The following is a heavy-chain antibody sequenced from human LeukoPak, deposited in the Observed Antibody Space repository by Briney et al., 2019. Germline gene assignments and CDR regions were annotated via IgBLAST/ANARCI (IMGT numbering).Heavy chain of an antibody. CDR2: IYYSGST. J-gene: IGHJ3*02. V-gene: IGHV4-30-4*01. CDR1: GGSISSGDDY. Sequence: SETLSLTGTVSGGSISSGDDYWSWIRQPPGKGLEWIGYIYYSGSTYYNPSLKSRVTISVDTSKNQFSLKLSSVTAADTAVYYCASVDWSNAFDIWGQGTMVTVSS. D-gene: IGHD3-9*01. CDR3: ASVDWSNAFDI.